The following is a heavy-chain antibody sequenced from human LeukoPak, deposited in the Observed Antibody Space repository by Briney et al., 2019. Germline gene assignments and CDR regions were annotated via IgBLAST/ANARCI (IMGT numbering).Heavy chain of an antibody. CDR2: INPNSGGT. CDR3: ARDWPVVVVAAMGPDEEGYGMDV. D-gene: IGHD2-15*01. J-gene: IGHJ6*02. CDR1: GYTFTGYY. V-gene: IGHV1-2*02. Sequence: ASVKVSCKASGYTFTGYYMHWVRQAPGQGLEWMGWINPNSGGTNYAQKFQGRVTMTRDTSISTAYMELSRLRSDDTAVYYCARDWPVVVVAAMGPDEEGYGMDVWGQGTTVTVSS.